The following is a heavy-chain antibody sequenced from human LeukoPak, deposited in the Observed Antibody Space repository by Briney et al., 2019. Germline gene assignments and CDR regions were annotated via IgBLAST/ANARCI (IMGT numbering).Heavy chain of an antibody. V-gene: IGHV3-11*06. CDR1: GLTVSSNY. CDR2: ISGSGSHT. Sequence: TGGSLRLSCAASGLTVSSNYMSWVRQAPGKGLEWLSYISGSGSHTTYADSVRGRFTISRDNAKNSLSLQVNSLRADDTAVYYCARVGSTVAAGTPDYWGQGTLVTVSS. D-gene: IGHD6-13*01. J-gene: IGHJ4*02. CDR3: ARVGSTVAAGTPDY.